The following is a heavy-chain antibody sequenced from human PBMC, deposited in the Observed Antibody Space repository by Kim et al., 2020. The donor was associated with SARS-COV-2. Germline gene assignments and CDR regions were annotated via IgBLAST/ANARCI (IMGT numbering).Heavy chain of an antibody. D-gene: IGHD6-13*01. Sequence: ASVKVSCKASGGTFSSYAISWVRQAPGQGLEWMGGIIPIFGTANYAQKFQGRVTITADESTSTAYMELSSLRSEDTAVYYCARGRLEYSSSWTDFDYWGQGTLVTVSS. CDR2: IIPIFGTA. V-gene: IGHV1-69*13. J-gene: IGHJ4*02. CDR3: ARGRLEYSSSWTDFDY. CDR1: GGTFSSYA.